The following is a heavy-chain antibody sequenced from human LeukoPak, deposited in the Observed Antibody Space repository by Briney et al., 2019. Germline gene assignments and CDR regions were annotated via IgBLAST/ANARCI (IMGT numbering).Heavy chain of an antibody. J-gene: IGHJ4*02. CDR1: GFTFSTYA. Sequence: GGSLRLSCTASGFTFSTYAMSWVRQAPGKGLEWVSAITGGGARTYYADSVKGRFTISRDNSKNNTLCLQMSSLRAEDTAVYSCAKGGRYDFWIGYPSFDYWGQGTQVTVSS. V-gene: IGHV3-23*01. CDR3: AKGGRYDFWIGYPSFDY. D-gene: IGHD3-3*01. CDR2: ITGGGART.